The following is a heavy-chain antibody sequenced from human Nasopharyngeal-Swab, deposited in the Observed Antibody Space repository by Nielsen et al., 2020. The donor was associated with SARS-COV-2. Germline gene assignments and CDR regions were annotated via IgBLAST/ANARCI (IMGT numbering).Heavy chain of an antibody. D-gene: IGHD6-19*01. CDR3: ARESSVAGLTPLDY. J-gene: IGHJ4*02. CDR1: GGSFSGYY. V-gene: IGHV4-34*01. Sequence: SETLSLTCAVYGGSFSGYYWSWIRQPPGKGLEWIGEINHSGSTNYNPSLKSRVTISVDTSKNQFSLKLSSVTAADTAVYYCARESSVAGLTPLDYWGQGTLVTVSS. CDR2: INHSGST.